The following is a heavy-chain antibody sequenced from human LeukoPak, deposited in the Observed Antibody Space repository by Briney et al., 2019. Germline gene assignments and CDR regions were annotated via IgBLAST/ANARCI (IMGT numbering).Heavy chain of an antibody. J-gene: IGHJ4*02. V-gene: IGHV3-7*01. D-gene: IGHD1-26*01. CDR2: IKQDGSDK. CDR1: GFTFSFYW. CDR3: ARVKWGFAPTTDY. Sequence: QSGGSVRLSCAASGFTFSFYWMSWVRQAPGKGLEWVANIKQDGSDKYYVDSVKGRFTISRDNSKNSLYLQMNSLRAEDTAVYYCARVKWGFAPTTDYWGQGTLVTVSS.